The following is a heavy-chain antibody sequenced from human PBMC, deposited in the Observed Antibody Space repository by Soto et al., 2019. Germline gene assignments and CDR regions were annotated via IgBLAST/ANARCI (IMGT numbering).Heavy chain of an antibody. CDR2: IQSIGTT. V-gene: IGHV4-61*08. D-gene: IGHD2-8*01. J-gene: IGHJ4*02. Sequence: QVQLQESGPGLVKPSETLSLSCTVSGDSVSSGGYYWSWIRQPPGMGLEWIGYIQSIGTTNYSPSLQSRVTISLDRSKNQFSLKLTSMVAADTAVYYCARTNDRGQWAVWYWGQGTLVTVSS. CDR1: GDSVSSGGYY. CDR3: ARTNDRGQWAVWY.